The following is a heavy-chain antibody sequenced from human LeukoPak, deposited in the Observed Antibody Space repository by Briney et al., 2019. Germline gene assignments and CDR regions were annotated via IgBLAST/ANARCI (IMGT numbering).Heavy chain of an antibody. V-gene: IGHV5-51*01. J-gene: IGHJ4*02. D-gene: IGHD5-24*01. CDR1: GYRFSTYW. CDR3: ARHGTDSNYWVDY. Sequence: GESLKISCKGFGYRFSTYWIAWVRQMPGKGLEWMGIIFPEDSDTKYSPAFQGQVTISADKSLTTAYLQWRSLKASDNAIYYCARHGTDSNYWVDYWGQGTLVTVSS. CDR2: IFPEDSDT.